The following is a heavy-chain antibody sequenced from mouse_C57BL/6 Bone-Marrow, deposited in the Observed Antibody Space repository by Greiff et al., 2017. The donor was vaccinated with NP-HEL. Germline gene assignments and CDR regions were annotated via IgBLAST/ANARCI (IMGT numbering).Heavy chain of an antibody. CDR1: GFTFSSYT. CDR2: ISGGGGNT. V-gene: IGHV5-9*01. D-gene: IGHD2-4*01. Sequence: EVKLMESGGGLVKPGGSLKLSCAASGFTFSSYTMSWVRQTPEKRLEWVATISGGGGNTYYPDSVKGRFTISRDNAKNTLYLQMSSLRSEDTALYYCARPLYYDYDDYYAMDYWGQGTSVTVSS. CDR3: ARPLYYDYDDYYAMDY. J-gene: IGHJ4*01.